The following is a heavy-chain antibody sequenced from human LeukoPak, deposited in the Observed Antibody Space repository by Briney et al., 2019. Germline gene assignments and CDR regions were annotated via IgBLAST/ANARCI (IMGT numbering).Heavy chain of an antibody. J-gene: IGHJ4*02. CDR1: GLTVSSNY. D-gene: IGHD3-10*01. CDR3: ASGGMGARKYYSDPFHY. CDR2: FYSDGST. Sequence: GGSLRLSCAASGLTVSSNYRSWARQAPGKGRGGAAIFYSDGSTYYPDPVRGRSTIPTDSYKNTVCLHMHSLRAEDTAVHYCASGGMGARKYYSDPFHYWGQGTLVTVSS. V-gene: IGHV3-53*01.